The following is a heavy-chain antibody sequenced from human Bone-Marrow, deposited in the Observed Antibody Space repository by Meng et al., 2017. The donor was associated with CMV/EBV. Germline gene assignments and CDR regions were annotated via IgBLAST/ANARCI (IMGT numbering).Heavy chain of an antibody. CDR2: ISSSGSTI. Sequence: GESLKISCAASGFTFSDYYMSWIRQAPGKGLEWVSYISSSGSTIYYADSVKGRFTISRDNSKNTLYLQMNSLRAEDTAVYYCAIEVELIDSRDYWGQGTLVTVSS. CDR3: AIEVELIDSRDY. CDR1: GFTFSDYY. D-gene: IGHD1-26*01. J-gene: IGHJ4*02. V-gene: IGHV3-11*04.